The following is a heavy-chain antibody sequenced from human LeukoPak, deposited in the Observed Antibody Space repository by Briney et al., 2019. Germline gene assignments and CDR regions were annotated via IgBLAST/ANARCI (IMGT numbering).Heavy chain of an antibody. D-gene: IGHD3-10*01. CDR3: ARDRGSVHDY. V-gene: IGHV4-61*02. CDR1: GGSISSGSYY. Sequence: PSQTLSLTCTVSGGSISSGSYYWSWIRQPAGKGLEWIGRIYTSGSTYYNPSLKSRVTISVDTSKNQFSLKLSSVTAADTAVYYCARDRGSVHDYWGQGTLVTVSS. J-gene: IGHJ4*02. CDR2: IYTSGST.